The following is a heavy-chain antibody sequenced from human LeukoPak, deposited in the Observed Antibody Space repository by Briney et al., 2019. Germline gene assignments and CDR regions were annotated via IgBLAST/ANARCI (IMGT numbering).Heavy chain of an antibody. D-gene: IGHD6-13*01. CDR1: GGSISSGDYY. J-gene: IGHJ5*02. V-gene: IGHV4-30-4*08. CDR3: ARHFIAAAATEYNWFDP. CDR2: IYYSGST. Sequence: SETLSLTCTVSGGSISSGDYYWSWIRQPPGKGLEWIGYIYYSGSTYYNPSLKSRVTISVDTSKNQFSLKLSSVTAADTAVYYCARHFIAAAATEYNWFDPWGQGTLVTVSS.